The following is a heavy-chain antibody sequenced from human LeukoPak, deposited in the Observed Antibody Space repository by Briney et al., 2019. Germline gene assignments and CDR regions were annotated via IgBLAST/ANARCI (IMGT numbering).Heavy chain of an antibody. D-gene: IGHD3/OR15-3a*01. V-gene: IGHV4-34*01. CDR3: ARHITGYYTPYYFDY. J-gene: IGHJ4*02. CDR2: INHSGST. CDR1: GGSFSGYY. Sequence: PSETLSLTCAVYGGSFSGYYWSWIRQPPGKGLEWIGEINHSGSTNYNPSLKSRVTISVDTSKNQFSLKLSSVTAADTAVYYCARHITGYYTPYYFDYWGQGTLVTVSS.